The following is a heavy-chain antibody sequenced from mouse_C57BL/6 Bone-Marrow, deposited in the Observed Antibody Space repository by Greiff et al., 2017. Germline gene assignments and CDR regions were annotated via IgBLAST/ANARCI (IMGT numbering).Heavy chain of an antibody. V-gene: IGHV1-15*01. CDR2: IDPETGGT. Sequence: QVHVKQSGAELVRPGASVTLSCKASGYTFTDYEMHWVKQTPVHGLEWIGAIDPETGGTAYNQKFKGKAILIADKSSSTAYMELRSLTSEDSAVYYCTRGGYWYFDVWGTGTTVTVSS. CDR3: TRGGYWYFDV. CDR1: GYTFTDYE. J-gene: IGHJ1*03.